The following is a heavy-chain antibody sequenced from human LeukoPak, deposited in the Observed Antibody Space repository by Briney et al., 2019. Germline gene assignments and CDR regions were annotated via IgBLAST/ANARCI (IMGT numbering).Heavy chain of an antibody. Sequence: SETLSLTCTVSGGSISAYYWSWIRQPPGKGLEWIGYIYYSGSTNYNPSLKSRVTISVDTSKNQFSLRLSSVTAADTAVYYCARVTGYMIEDYFDYWGQGTLVTVSS. CDR1: GGSISAYY. V-gene: IGHV4-59*01. D-gene: IGHD3-22*01. CDR3: ARVTGYMIEDYFDY. CDR2: IYYSGST. J-gene: IGHJ4*02.